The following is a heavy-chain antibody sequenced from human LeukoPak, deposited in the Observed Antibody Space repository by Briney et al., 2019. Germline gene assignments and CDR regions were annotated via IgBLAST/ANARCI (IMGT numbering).Heavy chain of an antibody. CDR2: ISYDGSNK. CDR3: AKDYDSSGYYSFDY. V-gene: IGHV3-30*18. CDR1: GFTFSSYG. D-gene: IGHD3-22*01. Sequence: GSLRLSCAASGFTFSSYGMHWVRQAPGKGLEWVAVISYDGSNKYYADSVKGRFTISRDNSKNTLYLQMNSLRAEDTAVYYCAKDYDSSGYYSFDYWGQGTLVTVSS. J-gene: IGHJ4*02.